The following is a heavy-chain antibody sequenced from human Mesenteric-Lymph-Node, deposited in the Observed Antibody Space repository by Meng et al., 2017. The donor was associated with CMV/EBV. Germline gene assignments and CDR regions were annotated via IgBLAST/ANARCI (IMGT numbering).Heavy chain of an antibody. CDR2: TYPGGTT. Sequence: GSLRPPLVASGITVSGNYMSWVRQAPGPGLESVLLTYPGGTTDYADSVKGRFTNPRDHYKNGLYLQMNSHRGEDTAVYFCAGHNSEATFKSFRVVPWPDYYGLDVWGQGTTVTVSS. D-gene: IGHD2/OR15-2a*01. CDR3: AGHNSEATFKSFRVVPWPDYYGLDV. J-gene: IGHJ6*02. V-gene: IGHV3-66*04. CDR1: GITVSGNY.